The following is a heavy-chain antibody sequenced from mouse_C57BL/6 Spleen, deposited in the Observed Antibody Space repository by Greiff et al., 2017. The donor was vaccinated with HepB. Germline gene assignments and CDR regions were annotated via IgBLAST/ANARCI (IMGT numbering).Heavy chain of an antibody. V-gene: IGHV1-50*01. CDR1: GYTFTSYW. CDR2: IDPSDSYT. CDR3: ARRTEDGGSSFYYAKDD. J-gene: IGHJ4*01. D-gene: IGHD1-1*01. Sequence: QVQLQQSGAELVKPGASVKLSCKASGYTFTSYWMQWVKQRPGQGLEWIGEIDPSDSYTNYNQKFKGKATLTVDTSSSTAYMQLSSLTSEDSAVYYCARRTEDGGSSFYYAKDDRGQGTSVTVSS.